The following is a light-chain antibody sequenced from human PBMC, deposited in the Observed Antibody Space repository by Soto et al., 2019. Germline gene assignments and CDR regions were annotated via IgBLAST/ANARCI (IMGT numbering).Light chain of an antibody. CDR3: HQYLTNSWT. J-gene: IGKJ1*01. CDR2: WAS. Sequence: DVVMTQSPDSLAVSLGGRATISCKSDQILLHSPNNRNYLAWFQHRPGQPPKLLIYWASFRESGVPDRFSGSGSGTDFTLTITSLQAEDVATYYCHQYLTNSWTFGQGTKVDIK. V-gene: IGKV4-1*01. CDR1: QILLHSPNNRNY.